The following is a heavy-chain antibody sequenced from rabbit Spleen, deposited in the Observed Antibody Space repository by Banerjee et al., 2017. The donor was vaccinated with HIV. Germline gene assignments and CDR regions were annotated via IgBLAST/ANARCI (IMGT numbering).Heavy chain of an antibody. D-gene: IGHD1-1*01. CDR3: ARDPATSGAWNTL. CDR2: IGTSTSNT. V-gene: IGHV1S45*01. CDR1: GFSFSGSYR. J-gene: IGHJ4*01. Sequence: QEQLVESGGGLVQPEGSLTLTCTASGFSFSGSYRMCWVRQVPGKGLEWIGCIGTSTSNTYYASWAKGRFTISKTSSTTVTLQMTGLTAADTATYFCARDPATSGAWNTLWGPGTLVTVS.